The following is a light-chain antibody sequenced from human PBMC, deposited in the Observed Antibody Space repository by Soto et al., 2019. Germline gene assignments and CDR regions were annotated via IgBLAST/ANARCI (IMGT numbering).Light chain of an antibody. CDR1: QSVSSN. J-gene: IGKJ1*01. CDR2: GAS. Sequence: VVLKQPPAALSSFQGDRVTLSCRASQSVSSNLAWYQQKPGQAPRLLIYGASTRATGIPARFSGSGSGTEFTLTISSLQPEDFATYYCLQDYNYPRTFGQGTKVDIK. V-gene: IGKV3-15*01. CDR3: LQDYNYPRT.